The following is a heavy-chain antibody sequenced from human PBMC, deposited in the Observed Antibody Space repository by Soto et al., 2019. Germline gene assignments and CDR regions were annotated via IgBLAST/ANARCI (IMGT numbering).Heavy chain of an antibody. V-gene: IGHV3-21*01. Sequence: GGSLRLSCAASGFTFSSYSMNWVRQAPGKGLEWVSSISSSSSYIYYADSVKGRFTISRDNAKNSLYLQMNGLRAEDTAVYYCARDQPAADVNWFDPWGQGTLVTAPQ. CDR1: GFTFSSYS. CDR2: ISSSSSYI. CDR3: ARDQPAADVNWFDP. J-gene: IGHJ5*02. D-gene: IGHD6-13*01.